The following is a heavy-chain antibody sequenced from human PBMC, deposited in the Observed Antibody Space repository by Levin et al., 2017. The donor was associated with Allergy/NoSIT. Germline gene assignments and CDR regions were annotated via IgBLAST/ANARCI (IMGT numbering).Heavy chain of an antibody. D-gene: IGHD3-10*01. V-gene: IGHV4-31*03. J-gene: IGHJ5*02. CDR1: GGSISSGGYY. CDR3: ARARGDYYGSGSYYSTINWFDP. CDR2: IYYSGST. Sequence: SETLSLTCTVSGGSISSGGYYWSWIRQHPGKGLEWIGYIYYSGSTYYNPSLKSRVTISVDTSKNQFSLKLSSVTAADTAVYYWARARGDYYGSGSYYSTINWFDPWGQGTLVTVSS.